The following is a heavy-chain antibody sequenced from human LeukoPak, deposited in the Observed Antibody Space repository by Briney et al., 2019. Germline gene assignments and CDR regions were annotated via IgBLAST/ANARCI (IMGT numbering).Heavy chain of an antibody. J-gene: IGHJ3*02. CDR3: ARDRVTIFGVVMSGNAFDI. CDR1: GYTFTGYH. V-gene: IGHV1-2*02. CDR2: INPNSGGT. D-gene: IGHD3-3*01. Sequence: ASVKVSCKASGYTFTGYHMHWVRQAPGQGLEWMGWINPNSGGTNSQKFQGRVTMTRDTSISTAYMELSRLRSDDTAVYYCARDRVTIFGVVMSGNAFDIWGQGTMVTVSS.